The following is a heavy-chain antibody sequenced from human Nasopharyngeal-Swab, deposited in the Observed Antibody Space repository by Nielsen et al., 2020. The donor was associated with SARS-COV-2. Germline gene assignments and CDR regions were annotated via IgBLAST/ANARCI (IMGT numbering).Heavy chain of an antibody. J-gene: IGHJ6*02. CDR3: ARDLATVTTTPGMDV. D-gene: IGHD4-17*01. CDR2: IWYDGSNK. Sequence: RQRPGKGLEWVAVIWYDGSNKYYADSVKGRFTISRDNSKNTLYLQMNSLRAEDTAVYYCARDLATVTTTPGMDVWGQGTTVTVSS. V-gene: IGHV3-33*01.